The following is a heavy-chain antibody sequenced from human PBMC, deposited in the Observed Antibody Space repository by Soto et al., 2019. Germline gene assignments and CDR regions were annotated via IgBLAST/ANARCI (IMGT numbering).Heavy chain of an antibody. CDR1: GFTFSSNY. CDR2: IYSGGST. CDR3: ARAFQPLLPYTFDY. D-gene: IGHD2-15*01. Sequence: GGSLRLSCAASGFTFSSNYMSWVRQAPGKGLEWVSVIYSGGSTYYADSVKGRFTISRDNSKNTLYLQMNSLRAEDTAVYYCARAFQPLLPYTFDYWGQGTLVTVSS. J-gene: IGHJ4*02. V-gene: IGHV3-66*01.